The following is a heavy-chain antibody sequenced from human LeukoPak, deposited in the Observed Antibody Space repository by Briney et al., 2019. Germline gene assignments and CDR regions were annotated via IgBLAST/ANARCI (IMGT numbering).Heavy chain of an antibody. CDR2: IYYSGST. D-gene: IGHD3-22*01. CDR3: ASFDSSGSHAFDI. Sequence: SETLSRTCTVSGGSISSYYWNWIRQPPGKGLEWIGYIYYSGSTNYSPSLKSRVTISVDTSKNQFSLKLSSVTAADTAVYYCASFDSSGSHAFDIWGQGTMVTVSS. J-gene: IGHJ3*02. V-gene: IGHV4-59*01. CDR1: GGSISSYY.